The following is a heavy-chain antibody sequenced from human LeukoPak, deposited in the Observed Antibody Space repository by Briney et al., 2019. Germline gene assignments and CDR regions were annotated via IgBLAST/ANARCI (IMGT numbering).Heavy chain of an antibody. J-gene: IGHJ4*02. V-gene: IGHV1-69*13. CDR1: GGTFSSYA. CDR3: ARNCGGDCYASFDY. CDR2: IIPIFGTA. D-gene: IGHD2-21*02. Sequence: ASVKVSCKASGGTFSSYAISWVRQAPGQGLEWMGRIIPIFGTANYAQKFQGRVTITADESTSTAYMELSSLRSEDTAVYYCARNCGGDCYASFDYWGQGTLVTVSS.